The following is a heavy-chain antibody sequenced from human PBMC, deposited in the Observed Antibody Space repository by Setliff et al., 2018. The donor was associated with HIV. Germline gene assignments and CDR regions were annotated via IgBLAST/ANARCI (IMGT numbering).Heavy chain of an antibody. Sequence: KPSETLSLTCTVSGDSFNNYYCSWIRQLPGKGLEWIAYMSYSGGANYNPSLKSRVIISVDTSKGQFSLRLSSVTAADTAVYYCARLPRIALSGTFGWFDPWGQGTLVTVSS. V-gene: IGHV4-59*08. J-gene: IGHJ5*02. CDR3: ARLPRIALSGTFGWFDP. CDR1: GDSFNNYY. CDR2: MSYSGGA. D-gene: IGHD6-19*01.